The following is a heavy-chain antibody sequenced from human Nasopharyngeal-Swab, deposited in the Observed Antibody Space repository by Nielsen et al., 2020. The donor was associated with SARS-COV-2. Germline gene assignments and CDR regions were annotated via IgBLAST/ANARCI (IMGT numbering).Heavy chain of an antibody. D-gene: IGHD3-22*01. CDR1: GFTFSSYS. V-gene: IGHV3-21*01. CDR3: ARDLDDYYDSSGYYPHYYFDY. CDR2: ISSSSSYI. Sequence: GGSLRLSCAASGFTFSSYSMNWVRQAPGKGLEWVSSISSSSSYIYYADSAKGRFTISRDNAKNSLYLQMNSLRAEDTAVYYCARDLDDYYDSSGYYPHYYFDYWGQGTLVTVSS. J-gene: IGHJ4*02.